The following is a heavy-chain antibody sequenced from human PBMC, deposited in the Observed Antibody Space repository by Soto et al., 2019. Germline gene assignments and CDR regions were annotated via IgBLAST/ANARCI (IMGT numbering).Heavy chain of an antibody. CDR2: IYYTGTT. J-gene: IGHJ4*02. D-gene: IGHD3-10*01. Sequence: LSLTCTVSGDSISRYYWSWVRQSPGKGLEWIGYIYYTGTTKYNPSLRSRVTISVDTSKNQFSLNLNSVTAADTAVYYCARSPMVRGVIDDSWGQGTLVTVSS. CDR1: GDSISRYY. CDR3: ARSPMVRGVIDDS. V-gene: IGHV4-59*01.